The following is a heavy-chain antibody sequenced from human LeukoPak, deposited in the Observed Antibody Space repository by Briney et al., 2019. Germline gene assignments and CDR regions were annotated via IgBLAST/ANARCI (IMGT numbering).Heavy chain of an antibody. CDR2: INHDGST. J-gene: IGHJ3*02. CDR1: GGSFSGYY. V-gene: IGHV4-34*01. D-gene: IGHD5-18*01. Sequence: SETLSLTCAVCGGSFSGYYWSWIRQPPGKGLEWIGEINHDGSTNYNPYLTSRVTISVDTSKNQFSLRLSSVPAADTAVYSCARGRGYNAFDIWGQGTMVTVSS. CDR3: ARGRGYNAFDI.